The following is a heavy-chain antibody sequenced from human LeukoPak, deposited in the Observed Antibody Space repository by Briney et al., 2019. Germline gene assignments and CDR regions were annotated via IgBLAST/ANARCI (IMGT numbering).Heavy chain of an antibody. CDR2: ISSKGGST. Sequence: GGSLRLSCAASGFTFSSYAMHWVRQAPGKGLEYVSAISSKGGSTYYANSVKGRFTISRDNSKNTLYLQMGSLRAEDMAVYYCARGGMWVTPLSLADYWGQGTLVTLSS. CDR1: GFTFSSYA. CDR3: ARGGMWVTPLSLADY. J-gene: IGHJ4*02. V-gene: IGHV3-64*01. D-gene: IGHD2-21*02.